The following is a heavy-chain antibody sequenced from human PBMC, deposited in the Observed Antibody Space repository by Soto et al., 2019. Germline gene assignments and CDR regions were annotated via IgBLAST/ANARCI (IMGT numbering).Heavy chain of an antibody. D-gene: IGHD6-13*01. Sequence: GGSLRLSCAASGFTFSGSAMHWVRQDSGKGLEWVGRIRSKANSYATAYAASVKGRFTISRDDSKNTAYLQMNSLKTEDTAVYYCTSAGIAAAGTRVYYAFDIWGQGTMVTVSS. CDR2: IRSKANSYAT. CDR3: TSAGIAAAGTRVYYAFDI. J-gene: IGHJ3*02. V-gene: IGHV3-73*01. CDR1: GFTFSGSA.